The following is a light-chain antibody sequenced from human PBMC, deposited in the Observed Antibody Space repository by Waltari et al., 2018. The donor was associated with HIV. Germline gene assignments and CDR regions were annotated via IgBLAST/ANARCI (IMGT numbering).Light chain of an antibody. CDR2: DVS. V-gene: IGLV2-14*03. Sequence: ALTQPASVSGSPGQSIAISCTGTRSDVGAYNYVSWYQQHPGKAPKLMIFDVSNRPSGVSDRFSGSKSGNTASLTISGLQAEDEADYYCYSYTTSATRVFGGGTKLTVL. CDR1: RSDVGAYNY. CDR3: YSYTTSATRV. J-gene: IGLJ3*02.